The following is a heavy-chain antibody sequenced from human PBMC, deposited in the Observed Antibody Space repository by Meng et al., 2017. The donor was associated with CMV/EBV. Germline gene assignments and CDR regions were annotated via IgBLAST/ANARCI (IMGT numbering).Heavy chain of an antibody. CDR3: ARDRGLAREVRKPDFDY. V-gene: IGHV1-2*02. J-gene: IGHJ4*02. CDR2: INPNSGGT. D-gene: IGHD3-10*01. Sequence: QGQLVQSGAEVKKPGDSVKVSCKVSGYTFPGYYMHWVRQAPGQGLEWMGWINPNSGGTNYAQKFQGRVTMTRDTSISTAYMELSRLRSDDTAVYYCARDRGLAREVRKPDFDYWGQGTLVTVSS. CDR1: GYTFPGYY.